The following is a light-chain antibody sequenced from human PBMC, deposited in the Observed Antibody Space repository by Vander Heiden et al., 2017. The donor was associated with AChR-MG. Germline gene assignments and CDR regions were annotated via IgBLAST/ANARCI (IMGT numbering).Light chain of an antibody. Sequence: QSALPQPHSVSGSPGQSITISCTGTNRDVGGYDFVSWYQQHPGKAPRLLISFVSRRPSGVSHRFSGSKSANTASLTISGLQAEDEADYYCSSYTSSSTWVFGGGTKLTVL. J-gene: IGLJ3*02. V-gene: IGLV2-14*03. CDR2: FVS. CDR1: NRDVGGYDF. CDR3: SSYTSSSTWV.